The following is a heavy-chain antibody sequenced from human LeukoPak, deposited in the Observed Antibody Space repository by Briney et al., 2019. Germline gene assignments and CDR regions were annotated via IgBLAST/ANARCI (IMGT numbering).Heavy chain of an antibody. CDR3: AKSYYDFWSAYSYYYYMDV. CDR1: GFTFSSYG. CDR2: IRYDGSNK. Sequence: GGSLRLSCAASGFTFSSYGVHWVRQAPGKGLERVAFIRYDGSNKYYADSVKGRFTISRDNSKNTLYLQMNSLRAEDTAVYYCAKSYYDFWSAYSYYYYMDVWGKGTTVTVSS. D-gene: IGHD3-3*01. J-gene: IGHJ6*03. V-gene: IGHV3-30*02.